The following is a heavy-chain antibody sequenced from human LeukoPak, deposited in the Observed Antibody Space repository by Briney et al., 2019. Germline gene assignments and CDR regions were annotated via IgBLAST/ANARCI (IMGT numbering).Heavy chain of an antibody. D-gene: IGHD3-22*01. Sequence: GASVKVSCKASGGTFSSYAISWVRQAPEQGLEWMGGIIPIFGTANYAQKFQGRVTITADESTSTAYMELSSLRSEDTAVYYCARDYYDSSGFDPWGQGTLVTVSS. CDR3: ARDYYDSSGFDP. V-gene: IGHV1-69*13. CDR1: GGTFSSYA. CDR2: IIPIFGTA. J-gene: IGHJ5*02.